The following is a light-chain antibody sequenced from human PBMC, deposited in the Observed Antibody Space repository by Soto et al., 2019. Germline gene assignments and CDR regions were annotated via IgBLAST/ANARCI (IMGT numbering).Light chain of an antibody. CDR3: QQYDNLPVT. CDR2: EAS. J-gene: IGKJ3*01. Sequence: DIQMTQSPSSLSASVGDRVTITCQASPAINIYLNWYQQKLGKAPHLLIYEASNLQKGVPSRFTGGGSGTHFTLTINSLQPEDSGTYYCQQYDNLPVTFGPGTKLYI. V-gene: IGKV1-33*01. CDR1: PAINIY.